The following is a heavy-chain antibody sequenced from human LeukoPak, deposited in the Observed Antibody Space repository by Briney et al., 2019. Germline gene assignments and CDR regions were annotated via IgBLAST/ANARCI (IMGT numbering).Heavy chain of an antibody. D-gene: IGHD3-3*01. CDR2: ISYDGSNK. CDR3: AKDRPKYYDFWSGYFNYYYYGMDV. CDR1: GFTFSSYG. V-gene: IGHV3-30*18. Sequence: GGSLRLSCAASGFTFSSYGMHLVRQAPGKGLEWVAVISYDGSNKYYADSVKGRFTISRDNSKNTLYLQMNSLRSEDTAVYYCAKDRPKYYDFWSGYFNYYYYGMDVWGQGTTVTASS. J-gene: IGHJ6*02.